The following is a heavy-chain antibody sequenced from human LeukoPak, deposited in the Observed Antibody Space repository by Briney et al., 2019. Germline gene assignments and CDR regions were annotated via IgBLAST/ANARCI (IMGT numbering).Heavy chain of an antibody. CDR3: ARGNRRPTRVDY. V-gene: IGHV4-39*07. CDR1: GGSISSSSSY. D-gene: IGHD3-10*01. J-gene: IGHJ4*02. Sequence: PSETLSLTCTVSGGSISSSSSYWGWFRQPPGKGLEWIGTIYYSGSTYYNPSLKSRVTISVDTSKNQFSLKLSSVTAADTAVYYCARGNRRPTRVDYWGQGTLVTVSS. CDR2: IYYSGST.